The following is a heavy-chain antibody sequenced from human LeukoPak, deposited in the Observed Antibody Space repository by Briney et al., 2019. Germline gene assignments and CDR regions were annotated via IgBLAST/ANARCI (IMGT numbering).Heavy chain of an antibody. CDR2: INPNSGGT. V-gene: IGHV1-2*06. J-gene: IGHJ4*02. D-gene: IGHD6-13*01. CDR1: GYTFTGYY. CDR3: ARGSSSAPGDY. Sequence: ASVKVSCKASGYTFTGYYMHWVRQAPGQGLEWMGRINPNSGGTNHAQKFQGRVNMTRDTSISTAYMELSRLRSDDTAVYYCARGSSSAPGDYWGQGTLVTVSS.